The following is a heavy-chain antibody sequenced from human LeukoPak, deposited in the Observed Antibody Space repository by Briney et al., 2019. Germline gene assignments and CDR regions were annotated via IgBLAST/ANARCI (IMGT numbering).Heavy chain of an antibody. J-gene: IGHJ4*02. CDR3: AKAWLEQGGMFDY. CDR1: GFTFSSHG. V-gene: IGHV3-23*01. CDR2: ISGSGGST. Sequence: GGSLRLSCAASGFTFSSHGMSWVRQAPGKGLEWVSGISGSGGSTYYADSVKGRCTISRDNSKNTLYLQMNSLRAEDTAVYYCAKAWLEQGGMFDYWGQGTPVTVSS. D-gene: IGHD1/OR15-1a*01.